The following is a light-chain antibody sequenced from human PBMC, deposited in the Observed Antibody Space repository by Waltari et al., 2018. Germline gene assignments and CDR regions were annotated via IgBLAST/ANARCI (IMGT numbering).Light chain of an antibody. CDR3: AAWDGSLEGWV. Sequence: QSVLTQPPSASGTPGQRVTISCSGSSSNIGSNLVSWYLQVPGPAPKPLIYSNHQRPSGVPERFSGSRSGPSASLAISWLQSEDEGDYYCAAWDGSLEGWVFGGGTRLTVL. J-gene: IGLJ3*02. CDR2: SNH. CDR1: SSNIGSNL. V-gene: IGLV1-44*01.